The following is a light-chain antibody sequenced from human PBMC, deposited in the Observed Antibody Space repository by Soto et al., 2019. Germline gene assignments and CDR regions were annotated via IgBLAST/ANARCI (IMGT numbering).Light chain of an antibody. Sequence: QSALTQPASVSGSPGQSITISCTGTSSDVGGYNYVSWYQQHPGKAPKLMIFEVSNRPSGVSNRFSGSKSGNTASLTISGPQTEDEADYYCTSYTSSFTHLFGTGTKV. CDR3: TSYTSSFTHL. V-gene: IGLV2-14*01. J-gene: IGLJ1*01. CDR1: SSDVGGYNY. CDR2: EVS.